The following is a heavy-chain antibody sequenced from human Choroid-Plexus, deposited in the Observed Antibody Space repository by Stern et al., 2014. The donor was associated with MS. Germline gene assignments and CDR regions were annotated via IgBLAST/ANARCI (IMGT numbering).Heavy chain of an antibody. Sequence: MQLVESGGGVVQPGRPLRLSCVASGFTFCSCAMHWVRQAPGKGLEWVAGVSYDGSNKYYADSVKGRFTISRDNSQNTLYMQMSSLRPEDTAVYYCAKDRQYLTYFFDHWGQGSLVTVSS. CDR1: GFTFCSCA. J-gene: IGHJ5*02. CDR2: VSYDGSNK. CDR3: AKDRQYLTYFFDH. D-gene: IGHD2/OR15-2a*01. V-gene: IGHV3-30*18.